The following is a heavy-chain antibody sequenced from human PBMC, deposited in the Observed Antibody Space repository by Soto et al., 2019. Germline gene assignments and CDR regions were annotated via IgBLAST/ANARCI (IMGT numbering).Heavy chain of an antibody. CDR2: IYYSGST. J-gene: IGHJ5*02. CDR3: ARSIDP. Sequence: SETLSLTCTVSGGSISSSSYYWGWIRQPPGKGLEWIGSIYYSGSTYYNLSLKSRVTISVDTSKNQFSLKLSSVTAADTAVYFCARSIDPWGQGTLVTVSS. V-gene: IGHV4-39*01. CDR1: GGSISSSSYY.